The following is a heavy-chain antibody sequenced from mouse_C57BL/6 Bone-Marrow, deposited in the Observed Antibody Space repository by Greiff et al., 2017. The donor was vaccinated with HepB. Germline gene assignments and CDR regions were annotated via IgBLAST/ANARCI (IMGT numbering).Heavy chain of an antibody. Sequence: ESGPGLVKPSQSLSLTCSVTGYSITSGYYWNWIRQFPGNKLEWMGYISYDGSNNYNPSLKNRISITRDTSKNQFFLKLNSVTTEDTATYYCARKLGALYYYAMDYWGQGTSVTVSS. V-gene: IGHV3-6*01. D-gene: IGHD3-3*01. CDR2: ISYDGSN. CDR1: GYSITSGYY. CDR3: ARKLGALYYYAMDY. J-gene: IGHJ4*01.